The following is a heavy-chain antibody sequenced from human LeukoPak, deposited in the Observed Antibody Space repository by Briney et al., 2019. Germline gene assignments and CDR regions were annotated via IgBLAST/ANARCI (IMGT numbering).Heavy chain of an antibody. CDR3: AKDSSGDYATSLFDY. CDR2: ISWNSGSI. Sequence: PGRSLRLSCAASGFTFDDYAMHWVRQAPGKGLEWVSGISWNSGSIGYADSVKGRFTISRDNAKNSLYLQMNSLRAEDTALYYCAKDSSGDYATSLFDYWGQGTLVTVSS. CDR1: GFTFDDYA. V-gene: IGHV3-9*01. J-gene: IGHJ4*02. D-gene: IGHD4-17*01.